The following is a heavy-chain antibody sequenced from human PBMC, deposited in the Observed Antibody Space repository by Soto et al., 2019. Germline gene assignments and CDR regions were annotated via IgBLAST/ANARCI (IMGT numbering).Heavy chain of an antibody. CDR3: ARDLDPSGSYYTNY. D-gene: IGHD3-10*01. Sequence: QVQLVQSGAEVKKPGASVTVSCKTSGYTFSTIGITWVRQAPGQGLEWMGWISPHKGDTYYAQRLQGRVPMTTDTSTGTAYMELRGLRSDDTAVYFCARDLDPSGSYYTNYWGQGTLVTVSS. CDR1: GYTFSTIG. CDR2: ISPHKGDT. J-gene: IGHJ4*02. V-gene: IGHV1-18*01.